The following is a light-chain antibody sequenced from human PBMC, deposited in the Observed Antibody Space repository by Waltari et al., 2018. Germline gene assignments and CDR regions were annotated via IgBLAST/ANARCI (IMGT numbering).Light chain of an antibody. V-gene: IGLV4-69*01. CDR2: INSDGSH. Sequence: QPVLTQSPSASASLGPSANLTCTLSSGHTYSPTAWPQPVPDKAPRYSMKINSDGSHTKGYGIPDRFSGSSSGAERYLFISSLQSEDEADYYCQTWDTGINWIFGGGTKLTVL. CDR1: SGHTYSP. J-gene: IGLJ2*01. CDR3: QTWDTGINWI.